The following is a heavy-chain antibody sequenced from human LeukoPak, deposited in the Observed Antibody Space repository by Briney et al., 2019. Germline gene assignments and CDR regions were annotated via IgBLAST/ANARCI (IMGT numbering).Heavy chain of an antibody. CDR2: IYTSGST. V-gene: IGHV4-61*02. Sequence: PSETLSLTCTVSGSSIGSGSYYWSWIRQPAGKGLEWIGRIYTSGSTNYNPSLKSRVTISVDTSKNQFSLKLSSVTAADTAVYYCAREQKGHCSGGSCYLGVDPWGQGTLVTVSS. J-gene: IGHJ5*02. CDR3: AREQKGHCSGGSCYLGVDP. CDR1: GSSIGSGSYY. D-gene: IGHD2-15*01.